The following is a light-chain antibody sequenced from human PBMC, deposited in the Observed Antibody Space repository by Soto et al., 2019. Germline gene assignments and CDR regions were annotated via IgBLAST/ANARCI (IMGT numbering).Light chain of an antibody. CDR3: QQYGSSPWT. V-gene: IGKV3-20*01. CDR2: GAS. Sequence: EIVLTQSPGTLSLSPGERATLSCRASQSVRSSYLAWYQQKPGQAPRLLIYGASSRATGIPDRFSGSGSGTDFTLTISRLEPEAFAVYYCQQYGSSPWTFGQGTKVEIK. CDR1: QSVRSSY. J-gene: IGKJ1*01.